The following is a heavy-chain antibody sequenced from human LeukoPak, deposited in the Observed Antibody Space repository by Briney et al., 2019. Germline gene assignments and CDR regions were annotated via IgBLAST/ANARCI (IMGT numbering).Heavy chain of an antibody. CDR1: GGSISSSSYY. CDR2: IYTSGST. Sequence: SETLSLTCTVSGGSISSSSYYWNWIRQPAGKGLEWIGRIYTSGSTNYNPSLKSRVTISLDTSKNQFSLKLSSVTAADTAVYYCARRGDVWGKGTTVTVSS. CDR3: ARRGDV. J-gene: IGHJ6*04. V-gene: IGHV4-61*02.